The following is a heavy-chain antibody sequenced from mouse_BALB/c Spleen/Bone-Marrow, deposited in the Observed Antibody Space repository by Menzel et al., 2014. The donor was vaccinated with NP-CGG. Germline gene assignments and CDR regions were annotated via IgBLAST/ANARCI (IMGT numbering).Heavy chain of an antibody. D-gene: IGHD1-1*01. V-gene: IGHV1S34*01. CDR1: GYSFIGYY. CDR2: ISCYNGAT. Sequence: LVKTGASVKISCKASGYSFIGYYMYWVKQSHGKSLEWIGYISCYNGATSYNQKFKGKATFTVDTSSSTGYMQFNSLTTEGSAVYYCARGYGSSIRGAVDYWGQGTSVTVSS. J-gene: IGHJ4*01. CDR3: ARGYGSSIRGAVDY.